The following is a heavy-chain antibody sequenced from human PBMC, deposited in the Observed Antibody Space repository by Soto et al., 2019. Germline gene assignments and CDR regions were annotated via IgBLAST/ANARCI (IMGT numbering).Heavy chain of an antibody. D-gene: IGHD3-3*01. CDR3: AREVFWSGYYPGWFVP. Sequence: GGSLRLSCAASGFTFSSYAMSWVRQAPGKGLEWVSAISGSGGSTYYADSVKGRFTISRDSSKNTLYLQMNSLRAEDTAVYYCAREVFWSGYYPGWFVPWGQGTLVTVSS. J-gene: IGHJ5*02. V-gene: IGHV3-23*01. CDR2: ISGSGGST. CDR1: GFTFSSYA.